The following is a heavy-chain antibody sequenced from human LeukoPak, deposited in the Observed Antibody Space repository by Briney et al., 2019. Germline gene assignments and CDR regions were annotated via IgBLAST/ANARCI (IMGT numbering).Heavy chain of an antibody. Sequence: ASVKVSCTASGYTFISYDINWVRQASGQGLEWMGWMNPNSGNTGYGQKFQGRVTMTRSTSTTTAYMELSSLRSEDTAIYYCARVEYNGGYSHLYWGQGTLLTVSS. CDR1: GYTFISYD. CDR3: ARVEYNGGYSHLY. CDR2: MNPNSGNT. J-gene: IGHJ4*02. V-gene: IGHV1-8*01. D-gene: IGHD5-12*01.